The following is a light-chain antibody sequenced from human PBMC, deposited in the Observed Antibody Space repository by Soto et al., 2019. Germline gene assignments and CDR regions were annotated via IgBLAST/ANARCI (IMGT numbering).Light chain of an antibody. CDR2: MAS. Sequence: DIQMTQSPSTLSASVGDRVTITCRASQSITNWLAWYQHKPGKAPRLLIYMASSLESGVPSRFSGSGAETEFPLTISSLQPDDFATYYCLQYNFYPYTFGQGTKLEIK. J-gene: IGKJ2*01. CDR1: QSITNW. CDR3: LQYNFYPYT. V-gene: IGKV1-5*03.